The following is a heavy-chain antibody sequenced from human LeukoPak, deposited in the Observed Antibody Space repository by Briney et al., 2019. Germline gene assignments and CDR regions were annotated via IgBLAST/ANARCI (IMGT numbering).Heavy chain of an antibody. CDR2: MNPNSGNT. D-gene: IGHD3-3*01. CDR1: GYTFTEYY. Sequence: GASVKVSCKASGYTFTEYYIHWVRQATGQGLEWMGWMNPNSGNTGYAQKFQGRVTMTRNTSISTDYMELSSLRSEDTAVYYCARGQRNRITIFGVVIPPKKDYYYYYMDVWGKGTTVTVSS. CDR3: ARGQRNRITIFGVVIPPKKDYYYYYMDV. J-gene: IGHJ6*03. V-gene: IGHV1-8*01.